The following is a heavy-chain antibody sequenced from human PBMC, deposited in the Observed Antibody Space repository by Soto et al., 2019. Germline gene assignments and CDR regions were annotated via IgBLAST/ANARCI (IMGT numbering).Heavy chain of an antibody. V-gene: IGHV1-69*17. CDR3: TKDKKSRAQEWALDY. D-gene: IGHD2-15*01. CDR1: GGSFNSFP. J-gene: IGHJ4*02. Sequence: QVRLVQSGTEVKKPGSSVKVSCKVSGGSFNSFPISWVRQAPGQGHQWLGGIVPVFGIANYAKELLRRVTITADRSTTTAYMELSSLRSDDTAVYYCTKDKKSRAQEWALDYWGQGTLVMVSS. CDR2: IVPVFGIA.